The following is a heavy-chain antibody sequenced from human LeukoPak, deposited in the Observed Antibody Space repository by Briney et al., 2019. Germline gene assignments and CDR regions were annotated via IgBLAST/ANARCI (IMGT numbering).Heavy chain of an antibody. CDR2: ISGSGGST. D-gene: IGHD3-22*01. V-gene: IGHV3-23*01. CDR1: GFTFSSYA. J-gene: IGHJ4*02. Sequence: PGGSLRLTCAASGFTFSSYAMSWVRRARGKGLEWVSAISGSGGSTYYADSVKGRFTISRDNSKNTLYLQMNSLRAEDTAVYYCAKYDSSGYYYHFDYWGQGTLVTVSS. CDR3: AKYDSSGYYYHFDY.